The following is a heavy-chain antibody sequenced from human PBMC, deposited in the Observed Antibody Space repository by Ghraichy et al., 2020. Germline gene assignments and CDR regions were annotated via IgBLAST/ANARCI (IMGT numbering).Heavy chain of an antibody. CDR3: AKDQVNSGSILGVVVAATEYYFDY. CDR2: ISGSGGST. D-gene: IGHD2-15*01. J-gene: IGHJ4*02. CDR1: GFTFSSYA. V-gene: IGHV3-23*01. Sequence: GGSLRLSCAASGFTFSSYAMSWVRQAPGKGLEWVSAISGSGGSTYYTDSVKGRFTISRDNSKNTLYLQMNSLRAEDTAVYYCAKDQVNSGSILGVVVAATEYYFDYWGQGTLVTVSS.